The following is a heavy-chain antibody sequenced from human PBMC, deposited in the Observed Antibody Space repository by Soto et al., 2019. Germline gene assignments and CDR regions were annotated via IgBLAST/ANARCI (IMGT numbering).Heavy chain of an antibody. CDR2: INAGNGNT. V-gene: IGHV1-3*01. D-gene: IGHD6-13*01. J-gene: IGHJ4*02. CDR3: ARDFKERAAAAINDY. Sequence: GASVKVSCKASGYTFTSYAMHWVRQAPGQRLEWMGWINAGNGNTKYSQKFQGRVTITRDTSASTAYMELSSLRSEDTAVYYCARDFKERAAAAINDYWGQGTLVTVSS. CDR1: GYTFTSYA.